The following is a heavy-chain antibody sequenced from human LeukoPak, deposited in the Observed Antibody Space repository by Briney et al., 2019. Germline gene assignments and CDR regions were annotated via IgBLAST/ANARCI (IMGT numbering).Heavy chain of an antibody. CDR1: GGTFSSYA. CDR2: IIPIFGTA. Sequence: SVKVSCKASGGTFSSYAISWVRQAPGQGLEWMGGIIPIFGTANYAQKLQGRVTITTDESTSTAYMELSSLRSEDTAVYYCWGSGGDEYVWGGYLLDWFEPWGQGTLVTVSS. V-gene: IGHV1-69*05. CDR3: WGSGGDEYVWGGYLLDWFEP. D-gene: IGHD3-16*02. J-gene: IGHJ5*02.